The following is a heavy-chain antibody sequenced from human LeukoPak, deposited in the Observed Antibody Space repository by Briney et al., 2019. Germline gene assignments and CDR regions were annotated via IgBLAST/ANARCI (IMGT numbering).Heavy chain of an antibody. V-gene: IGHV3-23*01. CDR3: AKPGEQWLVLDY. D-gene: IGHD6-19*01. CDR1: GFTFSSYA. Sequence: GGSLRLSCAASGFTFSSYAMSWVRRAPGKGLEWVSAISGSGGSTYYADSVKGRFTISRDNSKNTLYLQMNSLRAEDTAVYYCAKPGEQWLVLDYWGQGTLVTVSS. J-gene: IGHJ4*02. CDR2: ISGSGGST.